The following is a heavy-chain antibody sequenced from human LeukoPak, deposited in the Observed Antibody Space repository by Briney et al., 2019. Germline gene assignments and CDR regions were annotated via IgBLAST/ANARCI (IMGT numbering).Heavy chain of an antibody. CDR1: GGSFSGYY. CDR2: INHSGST. CDR3: VRSVLERCSGDSCSRFRDV. D-gene: IGHD2-15*01. J-gene: IGHJ6*04. V-gene: IGHV4-34*01. Sequence: SEALSLTCAVSGGSFSGYYWSWVRQHPGKGLEWVGEINHSGSTNYNPSLKSRVTISVDTSKNQFSLKLSSVTAADTAVYYCVRSVLERCSGDSCSRFRDVWGKGTTVTVSS.